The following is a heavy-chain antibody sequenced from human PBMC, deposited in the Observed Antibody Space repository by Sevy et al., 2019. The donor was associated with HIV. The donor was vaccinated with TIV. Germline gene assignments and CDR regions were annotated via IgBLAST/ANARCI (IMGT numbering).Heavy chain of an antibody. Sequence: SETLSLTCTVFGGSISSYYWNWIRQPPGKGLEWIGYIYYSGRTNYNPSLKSRVTISVDMSKNQFSLKLSYVTAADTAVYYCARESPLGVEWELSRPQNWFDPWGQGTLVTVSS. D-gene: IGHD1-26*01. V-gene: IGHV4-59*01. CDR3: ARESPLGVEWELSRPQNWFDP. J-gene: IGHJ5*02. CDR2: IYYSGRT. CDR1: GGSISSYY.